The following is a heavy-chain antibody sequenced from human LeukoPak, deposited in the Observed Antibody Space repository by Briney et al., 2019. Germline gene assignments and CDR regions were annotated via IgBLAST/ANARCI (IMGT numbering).Heavy chain of an antibody. Sequence: GRSLGLSCAASGFTFSSYGMHWVRQAPGKGLEWVAVIWYDGSNKYYADSVKGRFTISRDNSKNTLYLQMNSLRAEDTAVYYCARESTMVRGVPIDYWGQGTLVTVSS. CDR2: IWYDGSNK. CDR3: ARESTMVRGVPIDY. V-gene: IGHV3-33*01. J-gene: IGHJ4*02. CDR1: GFTFSSYG. D-gene: IGHD3-10*01.